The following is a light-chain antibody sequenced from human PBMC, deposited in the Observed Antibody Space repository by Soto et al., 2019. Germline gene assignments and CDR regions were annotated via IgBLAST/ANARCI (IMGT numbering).Light chain of an antibody. Sequence: QSALTQPPSASGSPGQSVTISCTGTSSDVGGYNFVSWYQQHPGKAPKLIIYEVTKRPSGVPDRFSGSKSGNTASLTVPGLQAEDEADYYCSSYSGTNNYVFGTGTKVTVL. J-gene: IGLJ1*01. CDR2: EVT. V-gene: IGLV2-8*01. CDR3: SSYSGTNNYV. CDR1: SSDVGGYNF.